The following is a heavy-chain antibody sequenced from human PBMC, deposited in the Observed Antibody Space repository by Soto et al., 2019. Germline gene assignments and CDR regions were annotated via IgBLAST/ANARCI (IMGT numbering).Heavy chain of an antibody. CDR2: INHSGST. Sequence: QVQLQQWGAGLLKPSETLSLTCAVYGGCFSGYYWSWIRQPPGKGLEWIGEINHSGSTNYNPSLKSRVSISVDTSENQFSLKLSSVTAAHTAVYCCARQYGSEAAGTYYYYGMDVWGQGTTVTLSS. D-gene: IGHD6-13*01. V-gene: IGHV4-34*01. CDR3: ARQYGSEAAGTYYYYGMDV. J-gene: IGHJ6*02. CDR1: GGCFSGYY.